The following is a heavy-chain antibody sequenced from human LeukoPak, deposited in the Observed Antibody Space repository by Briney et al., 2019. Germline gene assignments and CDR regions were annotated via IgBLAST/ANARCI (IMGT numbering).Heavy chain of an antibody. CDR1: GFTFSSCA. Sequence: GGSLRLSCAASGFTFSSCAMSWVRQAPGKGLEWVSDISGTGGRTYYADSVKGRFTISRDNSKNTVDLLMNSLRAEETAIYYCARDVPYYYDSSGYYSPFDCWGQGTLVTVSS. CDR2: ISGTGGRT. D-gene: IGHD3-22*01. CDR3: ARDVPYYYDSSGYYSPFDC. J-gene: IGHJ4*02. V-gene: IGHV3-23*01.